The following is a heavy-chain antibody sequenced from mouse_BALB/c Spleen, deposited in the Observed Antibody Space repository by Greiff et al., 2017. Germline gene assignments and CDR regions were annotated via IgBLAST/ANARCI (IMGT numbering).Heavy chain of an antibody. CDR3: ARGGGYYDMDY. CDR2: ISSGGST. CDR1: GFTFSSYA. Sequence: EVMLVESGGGLVKPGGSLKLSCAASGFTFSSYAMSWVRQTPEKRLEWVASISSGGSTYYPDSVKGRFTISRDNARNILYLQMSSLRSEDTAMYYCARGGGYYDMDYWGQGTSVTVSS. V-gene: IGHV5-6-5*01. J-gene: IGHJ4*01.